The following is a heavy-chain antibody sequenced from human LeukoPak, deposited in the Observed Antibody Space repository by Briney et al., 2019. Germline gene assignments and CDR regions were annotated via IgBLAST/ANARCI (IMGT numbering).Heavy chain of an antibody. D-gene: IGHD3/OR15-3a*01. CDR2: IYSGGST. CDR1: GFTVSSNY. J-gene: IGHJ4*02. Sequence: GSLTFSCAASGFTVSSNYMSWVRQAPGKGLEWVSVIYSGGSTYYAESVKGRFTISRDNSKNTLYLQMNSLRAEDTAVYYCARLGRDYGDYWGQGNLDPVSS. CDR3: ARLGRDYGDY. V-gene: IGHV3-66*04.